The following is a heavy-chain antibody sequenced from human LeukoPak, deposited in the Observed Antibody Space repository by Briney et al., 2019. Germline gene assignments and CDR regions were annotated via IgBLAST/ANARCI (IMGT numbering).Heavy chain of an antibody. D-gene: IGHD5-12*01. CDR3: ARDTGATTPGADYFDY. J-gene: IGHJ4*02. CDR1: GASITNYY. Sequence: SETLSLTCTVSGASITNYYWSWIRQPVGKALEWIGRVYTSGSPNYNPSLKSRVTMSVDTSKNQVSLKLSSVTAADTAVYYCARDTGATTPGADYFDYWGQGTLVTVSS. CDR2: VYTSGSP. V-gene: IGHV4-4*07.